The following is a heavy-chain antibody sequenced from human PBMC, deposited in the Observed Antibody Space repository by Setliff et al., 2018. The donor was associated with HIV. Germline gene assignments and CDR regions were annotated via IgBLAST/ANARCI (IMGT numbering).Heavy chain of an antibody. J-gene: IGHJ5*02. D-gene: IGHD6-6*01. V-gene: IGHV4-39*01. CDR3: ASLLFWEYSSSSPVGWFDP. Sequence: ASETLSLTCTVSGGSISSSSYYWGWIRQPPGKGLEWIGSIYYSGSTYYNPSLKSRVTISVDTSKNQFSLKLSSVTAADTAVYYCASLLFWEYSSSSPVGWFDPWGQGTLVTV. CDR2: IYYSGST. CDR1: GGSISSSSYY.